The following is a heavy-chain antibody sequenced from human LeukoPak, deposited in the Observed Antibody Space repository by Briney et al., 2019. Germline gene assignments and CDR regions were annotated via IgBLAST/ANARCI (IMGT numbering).Heavy chain of an antibody. Sequence: PSETLSLTCAVYGGSFSGYYWSWIRQPPGKGLEWIGEINHSGSTYYNPSLKSRVTISVDRSKNQFSLKLSSVTAADTAVYYCARTSTVTTYYFDYWGQGTLVTVSS. V-gene: IGHV4-34*01. CDR3: ARTSTVTTYYFDY. CDR1: GGSFSGYY. D-gene: IGHD4-17*01. J-gene: IGHJ4*02. CDR2: INHSGST.